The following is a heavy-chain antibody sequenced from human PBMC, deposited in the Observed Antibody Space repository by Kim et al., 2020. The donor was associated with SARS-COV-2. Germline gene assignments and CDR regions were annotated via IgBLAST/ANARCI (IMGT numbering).Heavy chain of an antibody. J-gene: IGHJ4*02. CDR2: INHSGST. Sequence: SETLSLTCAVYGGSFSGYYWSWIRQPPGKGLEWIGEINHSGSTNYNPSLKSRVTISVDTSKNQFSLKLSSVTAADTAVYYCASRFIAARRPLDYWGQGTLVTVSS. CDR1: GGSFSGYY. V-gene: IGHV4-34*01. CDR3: ASRFIAARRPLDY. D-gene: IGHD6-6*01.